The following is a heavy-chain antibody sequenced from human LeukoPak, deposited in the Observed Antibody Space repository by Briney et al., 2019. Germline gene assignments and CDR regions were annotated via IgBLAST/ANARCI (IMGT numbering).Heavy chain of an antibody. V-gene: IGHV3-7*03. J-gene: IGHJ4*02. CDR2: IKHDGSEK. CDR1: GFIFTNYF. D-gene: IGHD3-3*01. Sequence: GGSLRLSCAASGFIFTNYFMSWVRQAPGKGLEWVASIKHDGSEKYYVDSVRGRFTISRDNTMNSLYLQMSSLRADDTAVYYCAKGKQYLEWLPDSWGQGTLVTVSS. CDR3: AKGKQYLEWLPDS.